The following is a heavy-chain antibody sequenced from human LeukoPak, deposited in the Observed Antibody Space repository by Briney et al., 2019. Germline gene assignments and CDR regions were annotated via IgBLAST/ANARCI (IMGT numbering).Heavy chain of an antibody. CDR3: ARGVPDFWSGYYRGGYFDY. Sequence: SETLSLTCAVYGGSFSGYYWSWIRQPPGKGLEWIGYIYYSGSTNYNPSLKSRVTISVDTSKNQFSLKLSSVTAADTAVYYCARGVPDFWSGYYRGGYFDYWGQGTLVTVSS. CDR1: GGSFSGYY. J-gene: IGHJ4*02. D-gene: IGHD3-3*01. CDR2: IYYSGST. V-gene: IGHV4-59*01.